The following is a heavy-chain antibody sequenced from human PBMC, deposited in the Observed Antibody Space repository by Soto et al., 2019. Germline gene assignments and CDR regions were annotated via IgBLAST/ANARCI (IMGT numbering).Heavy chain of an antibody. CDR1: GFTFSSYS. J-gene: IGHJ4*02. D-gene: IGHD6-19*01. V-gene: IGHV3-48*02. CDR2: ISASSSTI. CDR3: ARAGVSKWLDFDY. Sequence: EVQLVESGGDLVQPGGSLRLSCAASGFTFSSYSMNWVRQAPGKGLEWVSYISASSSTIYYADSVKGRFTISRDNAKNSLYLQMNSLRDEEAAVYYCARAGVSKWLDFDYWGQGTLVTVSS.